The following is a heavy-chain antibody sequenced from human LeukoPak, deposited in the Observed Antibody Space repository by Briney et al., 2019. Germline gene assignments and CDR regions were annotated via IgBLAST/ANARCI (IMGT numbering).Heavy chain of an antibody. CDR1: GYTFASYG. D-gene: IGHD1-1*01. J-gene: IGHJ6*02. Sequence: ASVKVSCKASGYTFASYGISWVRQAPGQGLEWIGWISAYNGNTNYAQKFQDRVTLTTDTSATTVYMELTSLRSDDTAIYYCARDGTEDVRRSSQFYVKYNYSGMDVWGQGTMVTVSS. CDR3: ARDGTEDVRRSSQFYVKYNYSGMDV. CDR2: ISAYNGNT. V-gene: IGHV1-18*01.